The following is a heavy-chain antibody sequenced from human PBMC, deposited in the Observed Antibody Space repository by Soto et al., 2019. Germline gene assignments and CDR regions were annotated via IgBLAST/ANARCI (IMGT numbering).Heavy chain of an antibody. D-gene: IGHD2-2*01. CDR3: ARHQRVFYCSSTSCSYSDP. CDR1: GGSISSSSYY. V-gene: IGHV4-39*01. J-gene: IGHJ5*02. CDR2: IYYSGST. Sequence: QLQLQESGPGLVKPSETLSLTCTVSGGSISSSSYYWGWIRQPPGKGLEWIGSIYYSGSTYYNPSLKSRVTISVDTSKNQFSLKLSSVTAADTAVYYCARHQRVFYCSSTSCSYSDPWGQGTLVTVSS.